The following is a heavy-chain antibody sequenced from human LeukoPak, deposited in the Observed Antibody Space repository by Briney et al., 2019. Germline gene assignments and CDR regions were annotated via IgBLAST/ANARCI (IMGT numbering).Heavy chain of an antibody. V-gene: IGHV3-30*04. D-gene: IGHD3-16*01. CDR2: ISNDGSNK. CDR3: ARDLGPTYCILDS. J-gene: IGHJ4*02. CDR1: GFTFNNYA. Sequence: GGSLRLSCVASGFTFNNYAMHWVRQAPGKGLEWVAFISNDGSNKFYADSVKGRFTISRDDSRNTLHVEMRSLRPEDTAVYYCARDLGPTYCILDSWGQGILVTVSP.